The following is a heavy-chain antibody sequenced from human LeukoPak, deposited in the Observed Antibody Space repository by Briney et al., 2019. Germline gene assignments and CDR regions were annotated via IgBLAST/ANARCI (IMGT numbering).Heavy chain of an antibody. D-gene: IGHD3-9*01. V-gene: IGHV1-58*02. CDR1: GFTFTSSA. CDR2: IAVGSGNT. J-gene: IGHJ3*02. CDR3: AAAQTYDILTGYFDAFDI. Sequence: GASVKVSCKASGFTFTSSAMQWVRQAREQRLEWIGWIAVGSGNTNYAQKFQERVTITRDMSTSTAYMELSSLRSEDTAVYYCAAAQTYDILTGYFDAFDIWGQGTMVTVSS.